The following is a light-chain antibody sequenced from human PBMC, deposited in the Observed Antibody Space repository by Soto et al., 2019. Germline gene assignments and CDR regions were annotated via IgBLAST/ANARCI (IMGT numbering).Light chain of an antibody. Sequence: EIVLTQSPATLSVSPGERATLSCRASQSVNSYLAWYQQKPGQAPRLLIFDASNRAAGVPARFSGSGSGTDFTLTISSLEPEDFAVYYCQQRNNWPMVTFGGGTKVEIK. CDR1: QSVNSY. CDR2: DAS. V-gene: IGKV3-11*01. CDR3: QQRNNWPMVT. J-gene: IGKJ4*01.